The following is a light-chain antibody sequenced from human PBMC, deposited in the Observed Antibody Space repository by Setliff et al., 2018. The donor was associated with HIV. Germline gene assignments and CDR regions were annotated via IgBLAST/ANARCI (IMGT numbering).Light chain of an antibody. CDR2: EVS. CDR3: TSYTSSTTLGV. CDR1: SSDIGTYNY. J-gene: IGLJ1*01. V-gene: IGLV2-14*01. Sequence: QSVLTQPASVSGSPGQSITISCTGTSSDIGTYNYVSWYQQQPGKAPKLLISEVSNRPSGVSDRFSGSKSGNTASLTISRLQPEDVADYYCTSYTSSTTLGVFGTGTKVTVL.